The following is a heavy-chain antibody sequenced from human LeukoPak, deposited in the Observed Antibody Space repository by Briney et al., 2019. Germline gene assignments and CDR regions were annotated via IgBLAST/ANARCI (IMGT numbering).Heavy chain of an antibody. CDR1: GGSISSSSSY. V-gene: IGHV4-39*01. CDR3: ARRPYYGDYGYFDL. D-gene: IGHD4-17*01. Sequence: SETLSLTCTVSGGSISSSSSYWGWIRQPPGKGLEWIGSIYYSGSTYYNPSLKSRVTISVDTSKNQFSLKLSSVTAADTAVYYCARRPYYGDYGYFDLWGRGTLVTVSS. CDR2: IYYSGST. J-gene: IGHJ2*01.